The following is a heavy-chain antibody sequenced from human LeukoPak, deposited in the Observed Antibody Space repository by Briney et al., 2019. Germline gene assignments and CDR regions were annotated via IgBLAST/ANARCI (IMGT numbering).Heavy chain of an antibody. J-gene: IGHJ4*02. Sequence: NPSETLSLTCTVSGGSIRSYYWSWFRQPPGKGLEWIAYISNTGSTKYNPSLRSRVTISVDTSKNQFSLKLSSVTAADTAVYYCARAVGDYTFDYWGQGALVTVSS. D-gene: IGHD4-17*01. CDR1: GGSIRSYY. CDR2: ISNTGST. V-gene: IGHV4-59*01. CDR3: ARAVGDYTFDY.